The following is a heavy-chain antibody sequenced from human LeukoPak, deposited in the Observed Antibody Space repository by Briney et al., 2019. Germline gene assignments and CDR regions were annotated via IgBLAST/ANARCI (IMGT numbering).Heavy chain of an antibody. D-gene: IGHD3-22*01. CDR3: ARHDDYYDSSGYASY. V-gene: IGHV4-34*01. J-gene: IGHJ4*02. Sequence: SETLSLTCAVYGGSFSGYYWSWIRQPPGKGLEWIGEINHSGSTNYNPSLKSRVTISVDTSKNQFSLKLSSVTAADTAVYYCARHDDYYDSSGYASYWGQGTLVTVSS. CDR1: GGSFSGYY. CDR2: INHSGST.